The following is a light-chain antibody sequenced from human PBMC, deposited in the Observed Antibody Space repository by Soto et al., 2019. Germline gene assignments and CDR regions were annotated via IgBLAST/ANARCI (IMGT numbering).Light chain of an antibody. CDR1: QNINRN. CDR2: LAS. Sequence: IQMTQSPSSLSASVGDRVTITCRASQNINRNLNWYQQEPGKDPKILIYLASTLESGVPSRFSGSGSGTDFTLTISSLRPEDFGTYYCQQSYTTPLTFGQGTKVEIK. CDR3: QQSYTTPLT. V-gene: IGKV1-39*01. J-gene: IGKJ1*01.